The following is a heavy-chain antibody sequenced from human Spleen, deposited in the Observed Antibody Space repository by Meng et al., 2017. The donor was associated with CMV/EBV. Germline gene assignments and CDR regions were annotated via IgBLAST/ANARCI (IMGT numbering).Heavy chain of an antibody. Sequence: ASVKVSCKASGYTFTSYGVTWARQAPGQGLEWMGWISGYNGNTNYPQKFQGRVTMTTDTSTSTAYMELRSLRSDDTAVYYCARGLGYCSGASCSMRYGLDVWGQGTTVTVSS. J-gene: IGHJ6*02. CDR1: GYTFTSYG. D-gene: IGHD2-15*01. V-gene: IGHV1-18*01. CDR3: ARGLGYCSGASCSMRYGLDV. CDR2: ISGYNGNT.